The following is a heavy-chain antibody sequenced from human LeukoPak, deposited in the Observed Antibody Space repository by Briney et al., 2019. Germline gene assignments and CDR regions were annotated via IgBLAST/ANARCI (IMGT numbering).Heavy chain of an antibody. CDR1: GVTFNDYA. CDR2: FIPILGTA. J-gene: IGHJ6*04. CDR3: AGIPVFGVVLHQEPV. V-gene: IGHV1-69*10. D-gene: IGHD3-3*01. Sequence: ASVKVSCKASGVTFNDYALNWVRQAPGQVLEWMGVFIPILGTANSTQKFRDRVTITADISTNTAYMELSSLRSEDTAVYFCAGIPVFGVVLHQEPVWGKGTTVTVSS.